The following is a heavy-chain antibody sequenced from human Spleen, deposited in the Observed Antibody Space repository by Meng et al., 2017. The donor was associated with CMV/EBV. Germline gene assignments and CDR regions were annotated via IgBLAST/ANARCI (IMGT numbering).Heavy chain of an antibody. Sequence: GGSLRLSCAASGFTFSSNDMHWVRQTTGKGLEWVSAIGTAGDTYYPGSVKGRFTISRDNAQNSLFLQLNSLRAEDTAVYYCAKTPGESSWPYYFDFWGQGTLVTVSS. CDR3: AKTPGESSWPYYFDF. CDR1: GFTFSSND. D-gene: IGHD6-13*01. J-gene: IGHJ4*02. CDR2: IGTAGDT. V-gene: IGHV3-13*01.